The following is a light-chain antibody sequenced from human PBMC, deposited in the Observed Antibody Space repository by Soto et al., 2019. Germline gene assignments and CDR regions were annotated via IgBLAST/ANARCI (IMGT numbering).Light chain of an antibody. CDR3: HQTYSTPPT. J-gene: IGKJ1*01. Sequence: DIQMTQSPSSLSASVGDRVTITCRASQSISTYLNWYQQKAGLAPKLLIYSASSFQSGVPSRFSGSGSETDFTLTISSVQPEDFATYYCHQTYSTPPTFGQGTKVEIK. CDR1: QSISTY. V-gene: IGKV1-39*01. CDR2: SAS.